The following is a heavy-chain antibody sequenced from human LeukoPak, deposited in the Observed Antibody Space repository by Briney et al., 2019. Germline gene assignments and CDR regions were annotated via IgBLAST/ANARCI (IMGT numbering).Heavy chain of an antibody. Sequence: SETLSLTCTVSGGSISDYYWSWIRRPPGKGLEWIGYTHYSGYTNYNPSLKSRVTISVDTSKNQFSLKLSSGTAADTAVYYCASESVALAGIDYWGQGTLVTVSS. D-gene: IGHD6-19*01. CDR3: ASESVALAGIDY. CDR2: THYSGYT. CDR1: GGSISDYY. V-gene: IGHV4-59*08. J-gene: IGHJ4*02.